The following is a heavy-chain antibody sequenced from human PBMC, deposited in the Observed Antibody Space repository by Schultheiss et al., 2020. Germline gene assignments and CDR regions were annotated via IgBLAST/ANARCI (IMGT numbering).Heavy chain of an antibody. CDR2: ISAYNGNT. V-gene: IGHV1-2*02. CDR1: GYTFTSYY. J-gene: IGHJ6*04. D-gene: IGHD3-9*01. Sequence: ASVKVSCKASGYTFTSYYMHWVRQAPGQGLEWMGWISAYNGNTNYAQKLQGRVTMTRDTSISTAYMELSRLRSDDTAVYYCAREYRYFDWSMDVWGKGTTVTVSS. CDR3: AREYRYFDWSMDV.